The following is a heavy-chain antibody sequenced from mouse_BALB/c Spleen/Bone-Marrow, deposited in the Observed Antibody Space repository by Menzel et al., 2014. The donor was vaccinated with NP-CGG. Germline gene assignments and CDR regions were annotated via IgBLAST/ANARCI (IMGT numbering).Heavy chain of an antibody. CDR2: INPSSGYT. V-gene: IGHV1-7*01. Sequence: QVQLQQSGAELAKPGASVKMSCKASGYTFTDYWMHWVKQRPGQGLEWIGYINPSSGYTEYNQKFKDKATLTADKSSSTAYMRLNILTSEDSAVYYCARRYGSLWYFDVWGAGTTVTVSS. CDR3: ARRYGSLWYFDV. J-gene: IGHJ1*01. CDR1: GYTFTDYW. D-gene: IGHD1-1*01.